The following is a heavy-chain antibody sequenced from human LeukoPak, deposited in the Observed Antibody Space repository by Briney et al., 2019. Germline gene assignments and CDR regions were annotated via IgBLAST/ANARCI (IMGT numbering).Heavy chain of an antibody. V-gene: IGHV3-30*03. CDR1: RFTFSSYG. D-gene: IGHD3-16*01. CDR3: AIPGGAN. CDR2: ISYDGSNK. J-gene: IGHJ4*02. Sequence: GGSLRLSCAASRFTFSSYGMHWVRQAPGKGLEWVAVISYDGSNKYYADSVKGRFTISRDNSKNTLYLQMNSLRAEDTAVYYCAIPGGANWGQGTLVTVSS.